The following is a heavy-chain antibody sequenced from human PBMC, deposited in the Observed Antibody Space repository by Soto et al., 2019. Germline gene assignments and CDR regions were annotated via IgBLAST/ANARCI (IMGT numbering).Heavy chain of an antibody. Sequence: SVKVSCKASGGTFSSYAISWVRQAPGQGLEWMGGIIPIFGTANYAQKFQGRVTITADESTSTAYMELSSLRSEDTAVYYCAGLSGSYSYFDYWGQGTLVTVSS. J-gene: IGHJ4*02. CDR1: GGTFSSYA. V-gene: IGHV1-69*13. D-gene: IGHD1-26*01. CDR3: AGLSGSYSYFDY. CDR2: IIPIFGTA.